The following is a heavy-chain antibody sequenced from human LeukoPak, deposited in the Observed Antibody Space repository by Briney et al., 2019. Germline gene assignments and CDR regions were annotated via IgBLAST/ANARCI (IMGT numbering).Heavy chain of an antibody. CDR3: ASSFGYSSGWYWGY. Sequence: SVKVSCKASGGTFTSYAISWVRQAPGQGLEWMGGIIPIFGTANYAQKFQGRVTITRDESTSTAYMELSSLGFEDTAVYYCASSFGYSSGWYWGYWGQGTLVTVSS. D-gene: IGHD6-19*01. CDR1: GGTFTSYA. J-gene: IGHJ4*02. CDR2: IIPIFGTA. V-gene: IGHV1-69*05.